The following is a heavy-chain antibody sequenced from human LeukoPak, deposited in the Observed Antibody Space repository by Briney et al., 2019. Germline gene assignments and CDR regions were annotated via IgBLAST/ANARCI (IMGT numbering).Heavy chain of an antibody. V-gene: IGHV3-21*01. D-gene: IGHD1-26*01. CDR1: GFTFSSSA. J-gene: IGHJ4*02. Sequence: GGSLRLSCAASGFTFSSSAMNWVRQAPGKGLEWVSSINNAGSHIYYAGSVKGRFTISRDNTKNSLYLQMNSLRAEDTAVYYCSRDPTYYLRYGYFDYWGQGALVTVSS. CDR3: SRDPTYYLRYGYFDY. CDR2: INNAGSHI.